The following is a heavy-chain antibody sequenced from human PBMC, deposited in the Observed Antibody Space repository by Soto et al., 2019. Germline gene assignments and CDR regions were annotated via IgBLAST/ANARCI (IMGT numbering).Heavy chain of an antibody. CDR2: ISGGGDTT. J-gene: IGHJ4*02. D-gene: IGHD3-10*01. CDR3: AKGRGGSGSLTPRVEF. V-gene: IGHV3-23*01. CDR1: LFTFNNYA. Sequence: GWSLRLSCSASLFTFNNYAMTWVRHAPFKGLEWVSAISGGGDTTSYADSVKGRFTVSRDGSKNTLYLQMSSLRAEDTALYYCAKGRGGSGSLTPRVEFWGQGTLVTVS.